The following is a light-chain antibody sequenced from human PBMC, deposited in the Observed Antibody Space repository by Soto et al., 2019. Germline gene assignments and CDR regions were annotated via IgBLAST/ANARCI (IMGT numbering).Light chain of an antibody. Sequence: EIVLTQSPGTLSLSPGERATLSCRASQTISTNLAWYQQKPGQAPRLLIYGASTRATGIPARFSGSGSGTEFTLTIGSLQSEDFAVYYCQQYNNWPQTFGQGTKVDIK. CDR2: GAS. CDR3: QQYNNWPQT. CDR1: QTISTN. J-gene: IGKJ1*01. V-gene: IGKV3-15*01.